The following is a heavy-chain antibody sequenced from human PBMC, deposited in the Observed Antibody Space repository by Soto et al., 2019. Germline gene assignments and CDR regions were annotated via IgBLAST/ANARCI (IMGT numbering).Heavy chain of an antibody. CDR3: ARGHIVATILDY. D-gene: IGHD5-12*01. V-gene: IGHV3-48*03. Sequence: GGSLRLSYGASGVIFSNYEVSWVRQAPGKGLEWVSYIDHSGTTIYYADSVKGRFTISRDNAKNSLFLQMNSLRAEDTAVYYCARGHIVATILDYWGQGTLVTVSS. CDR2: IDHSGTTI. J-gene: IGHJ4*02. CDR1: GVIFSNYE.